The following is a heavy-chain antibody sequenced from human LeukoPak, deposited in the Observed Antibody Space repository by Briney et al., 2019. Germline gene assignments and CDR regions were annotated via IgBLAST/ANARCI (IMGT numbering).Heavy chain of an antibody. CDR1: GFTFSSYA. CDR2: ISGSGNSA. V-gene: IGHV3-23*01. J-gene: IGHJ4*02. CDR3: AAPETWGDYFDY. Sequence: AGGSLRLSCAASGFTFSSYAMTWVRQAPGKGLEWVSTISGSGNSAYYADSVKGRFAISRDNSQSTLYLQMNSLRAEDTAVYYCAAPETWGDYFDYWGQGTLVTVSS. D-gene: IGHD3-16*01.